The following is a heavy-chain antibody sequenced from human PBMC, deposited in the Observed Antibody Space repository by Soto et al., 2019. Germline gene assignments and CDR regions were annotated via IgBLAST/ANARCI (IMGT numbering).Heavy chain of an antibody. Sequence: GGSLRLSCAASGFTFSSYSMNWVRQAPGKGLEWVSSISSSSSYIYYADSVKGRFTISRDNAKNSLYLQMNSLRAKDTAVYYCARGHSSSSVAWFDTWGQGTLVTVSS. V-gene: IGHV3-21*01. CDR3: ARGHSSSSVAWFDT. CDR2: ISSSSSYI. CDR1: GFTFSSYS. D-gene: IGHD6-6*01. J-gene: IGHJ5*02.